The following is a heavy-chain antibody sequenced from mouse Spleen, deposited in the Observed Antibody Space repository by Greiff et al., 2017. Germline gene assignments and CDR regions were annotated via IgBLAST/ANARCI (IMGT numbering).Heavy chain of an antibody. V-gene: IGHV5-9-1*01. CDR3: ARHDYYGYDY. D-gene: IGHD2-2*01. CDR1: GFTFSSYA. J-gene: IGHJ2*01. Sequence: EVMLVESGGGLVKPGGSLKLSCAASGFTFSSYAMSWVRQTPEKRLEWVATISSGGSYTYYPDSVKGRFTISRDNAKNTLYLQMSSLRSEDTAMYYCARHDYYGYDYWGQGTTLTVSS. CDR2: ISSGGSYT.